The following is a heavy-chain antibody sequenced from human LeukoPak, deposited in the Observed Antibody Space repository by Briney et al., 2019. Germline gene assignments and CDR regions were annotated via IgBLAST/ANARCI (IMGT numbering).Heavy chain of an antibody. D-gene: IGHD6-13*01. J-gene: IGHJ4*02. Sequence: GGSLRLSCAASGFTFNNYAMYWVRQAPGKGLEWVSVISGSGGSTYYADSVKGRFTISRDNSKNTLYLQMSSLRVEDTAVYYCTRRPYSSSWYYFDYWGQGTLVTVSS. CDR1: GFTFNNYA. CDR2: ISGSGGST. V-gene: IGHV3-23*01. CDR3: TRRPYSSSWYYFDY.